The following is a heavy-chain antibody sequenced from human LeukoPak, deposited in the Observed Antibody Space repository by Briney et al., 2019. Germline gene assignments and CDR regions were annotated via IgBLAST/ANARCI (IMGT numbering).Heavy chain of an antibody. CDR2: IYQSGST. Sequence: SETLSLTCAVSGGSISSSNWWSRVRQPPGTGLEWIGEIYQSGSTNYNPSLKSRVTISVDKSKNQSSMKLTSVTAPDTAVHYCARVTGTNNWFDPWGQGTLVTVSA. J-gene: IGHJ5*02. D-gene: IGHD1-1*01. CDR1: GGSISSSNW. CDR3: ARVTGTNNWFDP. V-gene: IGHV4-4*02.